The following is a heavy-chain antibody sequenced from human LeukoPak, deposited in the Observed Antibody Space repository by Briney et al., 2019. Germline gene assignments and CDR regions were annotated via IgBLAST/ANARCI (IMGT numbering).Heavy chain of an antibody. CDR2: ISWNSGTI. CDR1: GFTFSSYA. V-gene: IGHV3-9*01. J-gene: IGHJ4*02. CDR3: AKDIGLKTVRSYYFDY. Sequence: PGGSLRLSCAASGFTFSSYAMSWVRQAPGKGLKWVSGISWNSGTIGYADSVKGRFTISRDNAKNSLYLQMNSLRAEDTALYYCAKDIGLKTVRSYYFDYWGQGTLVTVSS. D-gene: IGHD1-14*01.